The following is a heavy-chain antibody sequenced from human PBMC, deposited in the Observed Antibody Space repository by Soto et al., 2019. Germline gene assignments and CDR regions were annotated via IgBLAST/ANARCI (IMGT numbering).Heavy chain of an antibody. Sequence: SETLSLTCAVYGGSFSGYYWSWIRQPPGKGLEWIGEINHSGSTNYNPSLKSRVTISVDTSKNQFSLKLSSVTAADTAVYYCARTYYGSGSYYKSYFDYWGQGTLVTVSS. J-gene: IGHJ4*02. CDR2: INHSGST. D-gene: IGHD3-10*01. CDR1: GGSFSGYY. V-gene: IGHV4-34*01. CDR3: ARTYYGSGSYYKSYFDY.